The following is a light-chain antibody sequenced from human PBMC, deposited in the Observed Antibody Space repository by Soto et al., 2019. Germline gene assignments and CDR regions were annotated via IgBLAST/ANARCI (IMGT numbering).Light chain of an antibody. CDR2: GAS. CDR1: QIFPSSY. Sequence: EIVLTQSPGTLSLSPGERATLSCRASQIFPSSYLAWYQQKPGQAPRLLIYGASSRATGIPDRFFSSGSGTDFILTISRLEPEDFAVYYCQHYDSSPTFGGGTKVEIK. V-gene: IGKV3-20*01. CDR3: QHYDSSPT. J-gene: IGKJ4*01.